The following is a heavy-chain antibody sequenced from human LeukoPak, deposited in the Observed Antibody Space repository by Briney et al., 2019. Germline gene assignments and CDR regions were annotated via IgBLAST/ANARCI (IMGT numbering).Heavy chain of an antibody. Sequence: PSETLSLTCAVYGGSFSGYYWSWIRQPPGKGLEWIGEINHSGSTNYNPSLKSRVTIPVDTSKNQFSLKLSSVTAADAAVYYCARAPWSSGWYSRYFDLWGRGTLVTVSS. V-gene: IGHV4-34*01. CDR3: ARAPWSSGWYSRYFDL. D-gene: IGHD6-19*01. CDR1: GGSFSGYY. J-gene: IGHJ2*01. CDR2: INHSGST.